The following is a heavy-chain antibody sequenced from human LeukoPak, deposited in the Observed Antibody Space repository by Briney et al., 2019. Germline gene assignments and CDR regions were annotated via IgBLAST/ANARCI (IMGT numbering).Heavy chain of an antibody. V-gene: IGHV3-13*01. Sequence: GGSLRLSCTASGFTFSSYNIHWVRQPTGKDLEWVSAVGTAGDTDYPGSVKGRFTISRENAKNSLYLQMNSLRAGDTAVYYCARRGDSRGYYDAFDIWGQGTMVTVSS. CDR3: ARRGDSRGYYDAFDI. CDR1: GFTFSSYN. J-gene: IGHJ3*02. CDR2: VGTAGDT. D-gene: IGHD3-22*01.